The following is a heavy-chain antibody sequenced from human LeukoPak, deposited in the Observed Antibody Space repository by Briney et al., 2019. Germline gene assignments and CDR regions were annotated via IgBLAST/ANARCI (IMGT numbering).Heavy chain of an antibody. CDR3: ARHSAPFGGPITDFDY. CDR1: GGSISSYY. Sequence: SETLSLTCTVSGGSISSYYWSWIRQPPGKGLEWIGYIYYSGSTNYNPSLKCRVTISVDTSKNQFSLKLSSVTAADTAVYYCARHSAPFGGPITDFDYWGQGTLVTVSS. D-gene: IGHD3-10*01. CDR2: IYYSGST. V-gene: IGHV4-59*08. J-gene: IGHJ4*02.